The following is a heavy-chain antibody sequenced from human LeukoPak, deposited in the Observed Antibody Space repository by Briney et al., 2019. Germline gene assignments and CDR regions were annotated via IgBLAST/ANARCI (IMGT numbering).Heavy chain of an antibody. CDR2: IRNSGTT. CDR3: ARDGEEDIVVVPAAVRGFDP. J-gene: IGHJ5*02. V-gene: IGHV4-34*01. CDR1: GGPFSGYF. D-gene: IGHD2-2*01. Sequence: PSETLSLTCAVSGGPFSGYFWSWIRQSSGKGLEWIGEIRNSGTTNYNPSLNSRVTISEDTSKNQFYLKLSSVTAADTAVYYCARDGEEDIVVVPAAVRGFDPWGQGTLVTVSS.